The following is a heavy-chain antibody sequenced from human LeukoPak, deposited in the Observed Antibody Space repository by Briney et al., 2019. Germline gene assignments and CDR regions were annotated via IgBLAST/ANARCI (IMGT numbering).Heavy chain of an antibody. D-gene: IGHD6-6*01. Sequence: PSETLSLTCTVSGYSISSGYYWGWIRQPPGKGLEWIGSIYHSGSTYYNPSLKSRVTISVDTSKNQFSLKLSSVTAADTAVYYCARVYSSSGSYYYYYMDVWGKGTTVTVSS. CDR3: ARVYSSSGSYYYYYMDV. CDR2: IYHSGST. V-gene: IGHV4-38-2*02. J-gene: IGHJ6*03. CDR1: GYSISSGYY.